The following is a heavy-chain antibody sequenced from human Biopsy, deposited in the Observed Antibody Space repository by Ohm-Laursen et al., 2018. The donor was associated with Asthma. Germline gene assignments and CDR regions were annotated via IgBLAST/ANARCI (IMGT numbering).Heavy chain of an antibody. CDR1: GGSIRRPD. CDR2: VSHTVST. CDR3: ARLADCSGGACDSDGWFDP. V-gene: IGHV4-59*11. D-gene: IGHD2-15*01. J-gene: IGHJ5*02. Sequence: SETLSLTCTVSGGSIRRPDWTWIPLPPGKGLEYIGDVSHTVSTNYNPDLKSRVTISLDTTKNQFSQRLTSVTPADTAVYYCARLADCSGGACDSDGWFDPWGQGTRVTVSS.